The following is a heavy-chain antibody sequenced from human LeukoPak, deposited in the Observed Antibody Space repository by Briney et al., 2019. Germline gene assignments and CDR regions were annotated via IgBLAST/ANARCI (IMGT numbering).Heavy chain of an antibody. V-gene: IGHV1-2*02. D-gene: IGHD2-2*01. Sequence: ASVKVSCKASGYTFTGYYMHWVRQAPGQGLEWMGWINPNSGGTNYAQKFQGSVTMTRDTTISTAYMALSRLRSDDAAAYHCAKGLGIVPALVNWFDPWGQGTLVTVSS. CDR2: INPNSGGT. J-gene: IGHJ5*02. CDR3: AKGLGIVPALVNWFDP. CDR1: GYTFTGYY.